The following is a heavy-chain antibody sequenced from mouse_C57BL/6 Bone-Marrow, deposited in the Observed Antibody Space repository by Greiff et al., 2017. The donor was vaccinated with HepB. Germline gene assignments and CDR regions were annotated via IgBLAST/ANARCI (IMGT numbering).Heavy chain of an antibody. J-gene: IGHJ4*01. D-gene: IGHD6-1*01. Sequence: DVKLVESGGGLVKPGGSLKLSCAASGFTFSSYTMSWVRQTPEKRLEWVATISGGGGNTYYPDSVKGRFTISRDNAKNTLYLHMSSLRSEDTALYYCARSLGVDYWGQGTSVTVSS. CDR2: ISGGGGNT. V-gene: IGHV5-9*01. CDR3: ARSLGVDY. CDR1: GFTFSSYT.